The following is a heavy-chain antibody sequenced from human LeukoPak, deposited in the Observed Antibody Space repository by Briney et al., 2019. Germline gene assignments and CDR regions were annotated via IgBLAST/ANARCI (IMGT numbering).Heavy chain of an antibody. J-gene: IGHJ4*02. Sequence: SETLSLTCAVYGGSFSGYYWSWIRQPPGKGLEWIGEINHSGSTKYKPSLKSRVTISVDTSKNQFSLKLSSVTAADTAVYYCARTFAEYIAFDHWGQGTLVTVSS. D-gene: IGHD2/OR15-2a*01. V-gene: IGHV4-34*01. CDR3: ARTFAEYIAFDH. CDR2: INHSGST. CDR1: GGSFSGYY.